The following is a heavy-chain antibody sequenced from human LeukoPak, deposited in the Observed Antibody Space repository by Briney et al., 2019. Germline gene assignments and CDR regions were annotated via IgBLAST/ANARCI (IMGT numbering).Heavy chain of an antibody. CDR1: GFSFSNFY. CDR3: ARESDSTGYYDY. D-gene: IGHD3-22*01. Sequence: GSLRLSCAASGFSFSNFYMSWIRQAPGKGLEWVSYISSSSTYTNFADSVRGRFTISRDNAKNSLYLQMDSLRVEDTAVYYCARESDSTGYYDYWGQGTLVTVSS. J-gene: IGHJ4*02. V-gene: IGHV3-11*06. CDR2: ISSSSTYT.